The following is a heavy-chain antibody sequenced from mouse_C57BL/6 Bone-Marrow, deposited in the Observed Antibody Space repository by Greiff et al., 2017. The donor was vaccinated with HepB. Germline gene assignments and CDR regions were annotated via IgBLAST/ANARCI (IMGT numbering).Heavy chain of an antibody. CDR1: GFTFSDFY. D-gene: IGHD1-1*01. Sequence: EVKLVESGGGLVQSGRSLSLSCATSGFTFSDFYMEWVRQAPGKGLAWIAASRNKANDYTTEYSASVKGRFIVSRDTSQSNLYLQMNALRAEDTAIDYCAREAGGSSRDWYFDVWGTGTTVTVSS. V-gene: IGHV7-1*01. CDR3: AREAGGSSRDWYFDV. CDR2: SRNKANDYTT. J-gene: IGHJ1*03.